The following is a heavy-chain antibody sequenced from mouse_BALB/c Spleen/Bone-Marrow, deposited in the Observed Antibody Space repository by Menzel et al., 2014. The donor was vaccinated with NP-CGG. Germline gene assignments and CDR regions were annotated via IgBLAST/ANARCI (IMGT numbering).Heavy chain of an antibody. CDR3: ARWEYYAMDY. V-gene: IGHV14-3*02. CDR1: GFHIKDTY. D-gene: IGHD4-1*01. Sequence: VQLQQPGAELVKPGASVKLSCTASGFHIKDTYMHWVKQRPEQGLEWIGRIDPANGNTKYDPKFQGKATITADTSSNTAYLQLSSLTSEDTAVYYCARWEYYAMDYWGQGTSVTVSS. J-gene: IGHJ4*01. CDR2: IDPANGNT.